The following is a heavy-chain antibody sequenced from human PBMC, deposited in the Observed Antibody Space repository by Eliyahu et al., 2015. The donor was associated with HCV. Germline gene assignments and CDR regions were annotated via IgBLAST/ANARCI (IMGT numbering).Heavy chain of an antibody. J-gene: IGHJ4*02. V-gene: IGHV6-1*01. CDR2: XYXKSRXYN. Sequence: QVELHQSGPGLVLKPAQTLSISCAISGAXVSRXSXGWNWIRQSPLRGLEWLGRXYXKSRXYNDYAVSVKSXMTFDPDTSKNHISLQLKSVTPEDTAVYFCARDRSPPXXLLGYFDFWGPGTLVTVSS. CDR3: ARDRSPPXXLLGYFDF. CDR1: GAXVSRXSXG. D-gene: IGHD2-15*01.